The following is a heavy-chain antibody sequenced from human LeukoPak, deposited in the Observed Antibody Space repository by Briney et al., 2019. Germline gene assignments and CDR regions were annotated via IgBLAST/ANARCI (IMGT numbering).Heavy chain of an antibody. CDR2: IYYSGST. CDR1: GGSISSYY. D-gene: IGHD6-6*01. V-gene: IGHV4-59*01. J-gene: IGHJ6*03. CDR3: ARGEHSSSIGYYYYYMDV. Sequence: SETLSLTCTVSGGSISSYYWSWIRQPPGKGLEWIGYIYYSGSTNYNPSLKSRVTISVDTSKNQLSLKLSSVTAADTAVYYCARGEHSSSIGYYYYYMDVWGKGTTVTVSS.